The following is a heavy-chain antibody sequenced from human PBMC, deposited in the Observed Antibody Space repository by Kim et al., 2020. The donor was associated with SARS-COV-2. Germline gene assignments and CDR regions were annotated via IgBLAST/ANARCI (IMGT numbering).Heavy chain of an antibody. D-gene: IGHD3-10*01. J-gene: IGHJ4*02. V-gene: IGHV3-9*01. Sequence: VKGRFTISRDNAKNSLYLQMNSLRAEDTALYYCAKDMGITMVRGDHYFDYWGQGTLVTVSS. CDR3: AKDMGITMVRGDHYFDY.